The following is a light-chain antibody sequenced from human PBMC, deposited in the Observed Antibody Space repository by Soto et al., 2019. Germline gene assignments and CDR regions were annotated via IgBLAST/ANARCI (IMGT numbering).Light chain of an antibody. Sequence: QSALTQPASVSGSPGQSITISCTGTSSDVGGYNYVSWYQQHPGKAPKLMIYDVSNRPSGVSNRFSGSKSGNTASLTISGLQAEDEADYCCSSYTGSSTFVVFGGGTNLNVL. J-gene: IGLJ2*01. CDR2: DVS. CDR3: SSYTGSSTFVV. CDR1: SSDVGGYNY. V-gene: IGLV2-14*01.